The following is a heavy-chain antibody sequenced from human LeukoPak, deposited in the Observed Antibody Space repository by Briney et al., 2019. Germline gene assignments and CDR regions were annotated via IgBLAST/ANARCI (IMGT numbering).Heavy chain of an antibody. J-gene: IGHJ3*02. CDR1: GGSISSSSYY. Sequence: SETLSLTCTVSGGSISSSSYYWGWIRQPPGKGLEWIGSIYYSGSTYYNPSLKSRVTISVDTSKNQFSLKLSSVTAADTAVYYCARDRGNYDAFDIWGQGTMVTVSS. D-gene: IGHD3-10*01. CDR2: IYYSGST. CDR3: ARDRGNYDAFDI. V-gene: IGHV4-39*02.